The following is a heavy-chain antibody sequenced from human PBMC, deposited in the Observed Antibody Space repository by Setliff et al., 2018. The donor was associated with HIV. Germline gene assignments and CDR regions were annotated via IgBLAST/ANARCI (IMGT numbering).Heavy chain of an antibody. D-gene: IGHD5-12*01. V-gene: IGHV5-51*01. J-gene: IGHJ6*02. Sequence: GESLKISCKGSGYSFTNSWIGWVRQIPGKGLEWMGIIYPDDSDTRYSPSFQGQVTISADKSISTAYLQWSSLKASDTAMYYCARRSGYDWGGAYYYGMDVWGQGTTVTVSS. CDR1: GYSFTNSW. CDR3: ARRSGYDWGGAYYYGMDV. CDR2: IYPDDSDT.